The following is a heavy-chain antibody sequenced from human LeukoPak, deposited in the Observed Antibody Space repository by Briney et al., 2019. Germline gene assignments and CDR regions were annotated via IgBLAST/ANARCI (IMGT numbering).Heavy chain of an antibody. CDR3: ARGAGGWLRLYYFDY. V-gene: IGHV4-39*07. CDR2: IYYSGST. Sequence: SETLSLTCTVSGGSISSSSYYWGWIRQPPGKGLEWIGSIYYSGSTYYNPSLKSRVTISVDTSKNQFSLKLSSVTAADTAVYYCARGAGGWLRLYYFDYWGQGTLVTVSS. J-gene: IGHJ4*02. CDR1: GGSISSSSYY. D-gene: IGHD5-12*01.